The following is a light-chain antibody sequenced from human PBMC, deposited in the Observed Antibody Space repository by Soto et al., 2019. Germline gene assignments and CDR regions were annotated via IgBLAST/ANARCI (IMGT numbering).Light chain of an antibody. CDR2: DAS. CDR3: QQYSSYSLPT. V-gene: IGKV1-5*01. CDR1: QGVSAY. J-gene: IGKJ4*01. Sequence: DIQMTQSPSSLSASVGDSVTITCRASQGVSAYLLWYQQKPGKAPKLLIYDASSLNSGVPSRFSGSQSGTEFTLTITSLLPDDFATYFCQQYSSYSLPTFGGGTKVDIK.